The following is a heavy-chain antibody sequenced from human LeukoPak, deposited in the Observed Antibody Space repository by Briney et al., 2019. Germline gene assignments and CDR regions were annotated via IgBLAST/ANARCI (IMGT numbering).Heavy chain of an antibody. CDR2: IIPIVGIA. J-gene: IGHJ4*02. V-gene: IGHV1-69*04. CDR3: ATSKIGTIDY. Sequence: GASVKVSCRASGGTFSNYGISWVRQAPGQGLEWLGRIIPIVGIANYALKFQGRVTISADKSTATAYMELYSLRSEDTAVYYCATSKIGTIDYWGQGTLVTVSS. CDR1: GGTFSNYG. D-gene: IGHD1-1*01.